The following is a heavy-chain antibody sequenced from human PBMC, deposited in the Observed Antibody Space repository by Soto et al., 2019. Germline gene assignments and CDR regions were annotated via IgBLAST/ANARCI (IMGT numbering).Heavy chain of an antibody. J-gene: IGHJ1*01. V-gene: IGHV1-46*01. D-gene: IGHD2-15*01. CDR3: AREENCSGGTCYSEYFHR. CDR1: GYLFAAYS. CDR2: VNPSGGST. Sequence: ASVKVSCKASGYLFAAYSMHWVRLAPGQGLEWMGVVNPSGGSTKYAQNFQGRVTMTRDTSTTTIYMELSSLRSDDTAIYYCAREENCSGGTCYSEYFHRWGQGTLVTVSS.